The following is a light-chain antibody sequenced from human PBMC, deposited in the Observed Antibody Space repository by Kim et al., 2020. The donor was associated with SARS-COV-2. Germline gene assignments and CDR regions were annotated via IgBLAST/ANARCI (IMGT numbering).Light chain of an antibody. CDR3: AAWDDSLSGSWV. CDR2: RNN. Sequence: SVTISCSGSSSNIGSNYVYWYQQLPGTAPKLLIYRNNQRPSGVPDRFSGSKSGTSASLAISGLRSEDEADYYCAAWDDSLSGSWVFGGGTQLTVL. CDR1: SSNIGSNY. J-gene: IGLJ3*02. V-gene: IGLV1-47*01.